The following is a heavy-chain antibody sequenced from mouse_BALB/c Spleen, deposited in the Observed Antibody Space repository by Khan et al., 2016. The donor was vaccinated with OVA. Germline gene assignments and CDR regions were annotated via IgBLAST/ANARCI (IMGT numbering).Heavy chain of an antibody. CDR1: GYTFTNYG. J-gene: IGHJ1*01. V-gene: IGHV9-1*02. CDR2: INTYTGEP. CDR3: ARGASYWYFDV. Sequence: QIQLVQSGPELKKPGETVKISCKASGYTFTNYGMNWVKQAPGKGLKWMGGINTYTGEPTYTDDFKGRFAFSLETSASTAYLQINNLKNEDMATYFCARGASYWYFDVGGAGTTVTVSS.